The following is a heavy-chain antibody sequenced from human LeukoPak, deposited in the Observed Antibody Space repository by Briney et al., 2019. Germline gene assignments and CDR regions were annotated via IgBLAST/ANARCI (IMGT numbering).Heavy chain of an antibody. D-gene: IGHD2-21*01. J-gene: IGHJ4*02. CDR2: IRNKANSYTT. CDR1: GFTFSDHY. V-gene: IGHV3-72*01. CDR3: ARQGAFPYSTD. Sequence: GGSLRLSCAASGFTFSDHYMDWVRQAAGKGLEWVGRIRNKANSYTTEYAASVKGRFTISRDDSKNSLYLQMNSLKTEDTAVYYCARQGAFPYSTDWGQGTLVTVSS.